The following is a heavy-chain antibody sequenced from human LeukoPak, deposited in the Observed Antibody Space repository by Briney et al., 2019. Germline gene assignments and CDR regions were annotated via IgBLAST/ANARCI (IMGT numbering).Heavy chain of an antibody. CDR1: GFTFSNYA. CDR2: ISGTGGTT. D-gene: IGHD2-8*01. J-gene: IGHJ6*03. V-gene: IGHV3-23*01. Sequence: GGSLRLSCAASGFTFSNYAMSWVRQAPGKGLEWVSPISGTGGTTYYADSVQGRFTISRDNSKNTLYLQMNSLRADDTAVYYCAKNIGVRDFYYYYYMDVWGKGTTVTVSS. CDR3: AKNIGVRDFYYYYYMDV.